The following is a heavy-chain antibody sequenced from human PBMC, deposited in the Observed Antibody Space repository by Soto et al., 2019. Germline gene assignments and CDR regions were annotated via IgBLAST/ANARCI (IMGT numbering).Heavy chain of an antibody. Sequence: EVQLVESGGGLVKPGGSLRLSCAASGFTFSSYSMNWVRQAPGKGLEWVSSISSSSSYIYYADSVKGRFTISRDNAKNSMYLQLNSLRAEDTAVYYCARDGIAAALDYWGQGTLVTVSS. J-gene: IGHJ4*02. CDR2: ISSSSSYI. CDR1: GFTFSSYS. D-gene: IGHD6-13*01. V-gene: IGHV3-21*01. CDR3: ARDGIAAALDY.